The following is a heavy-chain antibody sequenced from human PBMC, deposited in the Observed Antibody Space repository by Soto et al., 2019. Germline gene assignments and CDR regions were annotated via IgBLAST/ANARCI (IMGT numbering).Heavy chain of an antibody. V-gene: IGHV3-64D*06. CDR3: VKDRGSWSAGMDV. CDR1: GFSFSGYA. CDR2: ISSNGGST. Sequence: GGSLRLSISASGFSFSGYAIPGVRQAPGKGLEYVSAISSNGGSTYYADSVKGRFTISRDNSKNTLYLQMSSLRGQDTAVYYSVKDRGSWSAGMDVWGQGTTVTVSS. D-gene: IGHD3-3*01. J-gene: IGHJ6*02.